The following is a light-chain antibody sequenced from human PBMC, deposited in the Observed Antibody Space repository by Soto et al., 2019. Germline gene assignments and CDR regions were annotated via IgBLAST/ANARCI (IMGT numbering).Light chain of an antibody. CDR3: QQANSFPFT. J-gene: IGKJ3*01. Sequence: IQMTQSPSSVSASVGDRVTITCRASQDISTWLAWYQQKPGKAPKLLIYTASKLQSGVPSRLSGSGSGADFTLTISSLQPEYFATYYCQQANSFPFTFGPGTKVDIK. CDR1: QDISTW. V-gene: IGKV1-12*01. CDR2: TAS.